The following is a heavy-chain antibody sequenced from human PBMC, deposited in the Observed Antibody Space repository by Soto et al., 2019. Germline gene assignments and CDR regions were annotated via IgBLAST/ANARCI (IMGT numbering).Heavy chain of an antibody. CDR3: AKDRGSDVLTGPCDH. J-gene: IGHJ5*02. Sequence: EVQLLESGGGLVQPGGSLTVSCTASGFNFSSSAMAWVRQAPGKGLEWVSAIAPSGRKTFYTDSVKGRFTTSRDNSKNTLFLQMNSLGDEDTAIYYCAKDRGSDVLTGPCDHRGQGTLVTVSS. CDR1: GFNFSSSA. D-gene: IGHD3-9*01. V-gene: IGHV3-23*01. CDR2: IAPSGRKT.